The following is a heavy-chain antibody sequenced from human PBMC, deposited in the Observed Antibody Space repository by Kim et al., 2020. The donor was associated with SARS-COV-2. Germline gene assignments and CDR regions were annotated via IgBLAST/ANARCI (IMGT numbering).Heavy chain of an antibody. D-gene: IGHD6-19*01. CDR3: ARDSGGGPGIAVAGTDVFAFDI. CDR1: GYTFTSYY. J-gene: IGHJ3*02. CDR2: INPSGGST. Sequence: ASVKVSCKASGYTFTSYYMHWVRQAPGQGLEWMGIINPSGGSTSYAQKFQGRVTMTRDTSTSTVYMELSSLRSEDTAVYYCARDSGGGPGIAVAGTDVFAFDIWGQGTMVTVSS. V-gene: IGHV1-46*01.